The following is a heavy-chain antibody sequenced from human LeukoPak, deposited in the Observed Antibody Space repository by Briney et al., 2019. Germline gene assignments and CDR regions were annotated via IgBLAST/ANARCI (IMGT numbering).Heavy chain of an antibody. CDR3: ARQYSSGWYGTAYYYYGMDV. Sequence: SETLSLTCTVSGGSVSSGSYYWSWIRQPPGKGLEWIGYIYYSGSTNYNPSLKSRFTISVDTSKNQFSLKLSSVTAADTAVYYCARQYSSGWYGTAYYYYGMDVWGQGTTVTVSS. V-gene: IGHV4-61*01. D-gene: IGHD6-19*01. CDR2: IYYSGST. CDR1: GGSVSSGSYY. J-gene: IGHJ6*02.